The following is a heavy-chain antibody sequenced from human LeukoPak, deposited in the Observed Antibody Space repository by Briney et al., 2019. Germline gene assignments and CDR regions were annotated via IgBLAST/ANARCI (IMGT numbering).Heavy chain of an antibody. CDR3: ARGRNRYDFWSGYVDY. V-gene: IGHV1-8*01. CDR2: MNPNSGNT. CDR1: GYTFTSYD. D-gene: IGHD3-3*01. Sequence: ASVTVSCKASGYTFTSYDINWVRQATGQGLEWMGWMNPNSGNTGYAQKFQGRVTMTRNTSISTAYMELSSLRSEDTAVYYCARGRNRYDFWSGYVDYWGQGTLVTVSS. J-gene: IGHJ4*02.